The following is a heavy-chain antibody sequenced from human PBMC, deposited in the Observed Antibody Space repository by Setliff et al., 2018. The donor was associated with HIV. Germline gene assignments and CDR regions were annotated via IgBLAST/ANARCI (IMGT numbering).Heavy chain of an antibody. J-gene: IGHJ6*03. Sequence: GGSLRLSCAASGFTLSNYWMSWVRQAPGKGLEWVASIEEGGSEKYYVASVKGRFTMSRGNAKNSLYLQMNSLRADDTAVYYCARDRASVRDTIFGGAQYYYYMDVWGKGTTVTVSS. D-gene: IGHD3-3*01. CDR2: IEEGGSEK. CDR1: GFTLSNYW. CDR3: ARDRASVRDTIFGGAQYYYYMDV. V-gene: IGHV3-7*01.